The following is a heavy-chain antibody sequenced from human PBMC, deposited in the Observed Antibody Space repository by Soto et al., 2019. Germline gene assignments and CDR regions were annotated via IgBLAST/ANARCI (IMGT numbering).Heavy chain of an antibody. D-gene: IGHD4-17*01. CDR3: ARLYDDYGDFFYFDY. CDR2: IYPGDSDT. Sequence: GESLKISCKGSGYSFTSYWIGWVRQMPGKGLEWMGIIYPGDSDTRYSPSFQGQVTISADKSISTAYLQWSSLKASDTAMYYCARLYDDYGDFFYFDYWGQGTLVTVSS. J-gene: IGHJ4*02. V-gene: IGHV5-51*01. CDR1: GYSFTSYW.